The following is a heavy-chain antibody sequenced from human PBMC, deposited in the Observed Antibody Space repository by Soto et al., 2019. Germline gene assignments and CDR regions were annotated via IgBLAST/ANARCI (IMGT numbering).Heavy chain of an antibody. Sequence: QVQLQESGPGLVKPSQTLSLTCTVSGGSISSGGYYWSWIRQHPGKGLAWIGYTYYSGTTYYNPSLKSRVSLTVELSKNQFSLKLSSVTAADTAVYYCARPSSISISAVVKYYDYYYDMDVWGQGTTVTVSS. V-gene: IGHV4-31*03. D-gene: IGHD3-3*01. J-gene: IGHJ6*02. CDR3: ARPSSISISAVVKYYDYYYDMDV. CDR1: GGSISSGGYY. CDR2: TYYSGTT.